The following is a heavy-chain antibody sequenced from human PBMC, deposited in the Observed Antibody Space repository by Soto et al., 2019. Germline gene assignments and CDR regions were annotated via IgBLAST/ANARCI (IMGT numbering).Heavy chain of an antibody. Sequence: QITLKESGPTLVKPTQTLTLTCTFSGFSVSTSGVGVAWIRQPPGKALEWLALIYWDDDKRYSPFLQSRVTITKATSNNQVVLTTTNMDPVDTATYYCAHKGGRGAGMDVWGQGTTVTVSS. CDR3: AHKGGRGAGMDV. CDR2: IYWDDDK. V-gene: IGHV2-5*02. J-gene: IGHJ6*02. D-gene: IGHD2-15*01. CDR1: GFSVSTSGVG.